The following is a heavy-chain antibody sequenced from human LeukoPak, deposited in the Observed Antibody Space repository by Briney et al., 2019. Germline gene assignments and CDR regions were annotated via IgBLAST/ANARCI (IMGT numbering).Heavy chain of an antibody. V-gene: IGHV3-23*01. CDR1: GLTFSNFA. CDR2: VSGGGRST. Sequence: GGSLRPSCAASGLTFSNFAMSWVRQPPGKELEWVSAVSGGGRSTFYADSVKGRFIISSDDSKNTLYLQMNSLRAEDTAVYYCAKGGIALVRGSFDYWGQGTLVTVSS. J-gene: IGHJ4*02. CDR3: AKGGIALVRGSFDY. D-gene: IGHD3-10*01.